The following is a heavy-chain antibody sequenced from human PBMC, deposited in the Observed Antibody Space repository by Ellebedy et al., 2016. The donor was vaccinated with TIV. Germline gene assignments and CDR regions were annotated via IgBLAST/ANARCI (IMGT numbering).Heavy chain of an antibody. V-gene: IGHV1-18*01. Sequence: AASVKVSCKASGYTFTSYGISWVRQAPGQGLEWMGWISAYNGNTNYAQKLQGRVTMTTDTSTSTAYMELRSLRSDDTAVYYCARDPYYYDSSGYYYPYDYWGQGTLVTVSS. J-gene: IGHJ4*02. CDR3: ARDPYYYDSSGYYYPYDY. CDR1: GYTFTSYG. CDR2: ISAYNGNT. D-gene: IGHD3-22*01.